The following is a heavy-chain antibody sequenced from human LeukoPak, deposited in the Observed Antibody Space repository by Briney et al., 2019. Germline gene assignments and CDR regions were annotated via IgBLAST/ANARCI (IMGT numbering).Heavy chain of an antibody. CDR3: AELGITMIGGV. CDR1: GFTFSDYN. CDR2: ISSSGSTI. V-gene: IGHV3-11*04. Sequence: GGSLRLSCAASGFTFSDYNMRWIRQAPGKGLEWVSYISSSGSTIYYADSVKGRFTISRDNAKNSLYLQMNSPRAEDTAVYYCAELGITMIGGVWGKGTTVTISS. D-gene: IGHD3-10*02. J-gene: IGHJ6*04.